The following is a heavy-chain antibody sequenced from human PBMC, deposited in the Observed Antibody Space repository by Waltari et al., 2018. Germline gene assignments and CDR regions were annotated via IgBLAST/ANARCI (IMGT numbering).Heavy chain of an antibody. CDR1: GFDFRTYG. Sequence: QMHLVESGGGVVQPGGSLRLSCAASGFDFRTYGMHWVRQAPGKGLEWVAFIMYDSGGRYYRNSVEGRFTISRDNSKKTVDLQMNSLRPEDTAVYYCAKCLTKYYSNSLLFEIDFWGQGTQVAVSS. V-gene: IGHV3-30*02. CDR3: AKCLTKYYSNSLLFEIDF. J-gene: IGHJ4*02. CDR2: IMYDSGGR. D-gene: IGHD4-4*01.